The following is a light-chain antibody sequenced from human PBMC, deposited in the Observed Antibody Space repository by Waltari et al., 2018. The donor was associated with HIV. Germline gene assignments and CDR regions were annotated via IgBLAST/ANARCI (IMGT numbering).Light chain of an antibody. CDR3: AAWDDSLNGPV. J-gene: IGLJ2*01. V-gene: IGLV1-44*01. Sequence: QSVLTQPPSASGTPGQRVTISCSGSSSNIGSNTVNWYQQLPGTAPKLLIYSNNARPSVVPDRCSGSKAGTSASLAISGLQSEDEADYYCAAWDDSLNGPVFGGGTKLTVL. CDR2: SNN. CDR1: SSNIGSNT.